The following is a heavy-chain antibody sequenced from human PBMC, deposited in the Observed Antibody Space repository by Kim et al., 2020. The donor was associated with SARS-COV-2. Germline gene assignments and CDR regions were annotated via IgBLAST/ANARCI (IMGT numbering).Heavy chain of an antibody. Sequence: GGSLRLSCAASGFSFDDYAMHWVRQIPGKGLEWVSLISGDGKSTFHADKLKGRFTISRDNSKNSLFLQISSLRTDDTALYYCAMGLRSRAFDHWGQGTLVPVSS. CDR3: AMGLRSRAFDH. V-gene: IGHV3-43*02. J-gene: IGHJ4*02. CDR2: ISGDGKST. CDR1: GFSFDDYA.